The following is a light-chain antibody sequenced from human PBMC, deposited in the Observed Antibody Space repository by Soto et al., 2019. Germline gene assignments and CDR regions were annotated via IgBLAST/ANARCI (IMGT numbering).Light chain of an antibody. Sequence: EIVLTQSPATLSLSPGDRATLSCGASKSVRSSYVAWYQQKAGLAPRLLIYDGSSRASGIPDRFSGSGSGTDFTLTIGRLEPEDFALYYCQQYDNSAPLSFGGGTKVEMK. CDR1: KSVRSSY. V-gene: IGKV3D-20*01. CDR3: QQYDNSAPLS. CDR2: DGS. J-gene: IGKJ4*01.